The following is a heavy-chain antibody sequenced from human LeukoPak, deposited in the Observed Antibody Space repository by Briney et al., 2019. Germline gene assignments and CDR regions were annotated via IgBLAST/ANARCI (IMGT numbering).Heavy chain of an antibody. CDR1: GVSISSGGYY. J-gene: IGHJ6*02. CDR3: ARLDRGGYLYGMDV. V-gene: IGHV4-31*03. Sequence: SETLSLTCTVSGVSISSGGYYWSWIRQHPGKGLEWIGYIYYSGSTYYNPSLKSRVTISVNTSKNQFSLKLSSVTAADTAVYYCARLDRGGYLYGMDVWGQGTTVTVSS. CDR2: IYYSGST. D-gene: IGHD5-18*01.